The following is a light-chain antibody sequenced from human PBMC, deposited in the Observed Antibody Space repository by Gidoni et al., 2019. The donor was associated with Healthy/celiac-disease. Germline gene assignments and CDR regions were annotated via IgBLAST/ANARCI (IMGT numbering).Light chain of an antibody. CDR2: QDS. Sequence: SYELTQPPSVSVSPGQTASNTCSGDKLGDKYACWYQQKPGQSPVLVIYQDSKRPSGIPERFSGSNSGNTATLTISGTQAMYEADYYCQAWDSSTVVFGGGTKLTVL. V-gene: IGLV3-1*01. CDR3: QAWDSSTVV. CDR1: KLGDKY. J-gene: IGLJ2*01.